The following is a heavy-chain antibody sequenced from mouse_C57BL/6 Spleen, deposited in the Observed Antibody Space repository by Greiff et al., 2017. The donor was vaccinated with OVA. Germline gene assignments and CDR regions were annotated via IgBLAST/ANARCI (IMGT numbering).Heavy chain of an antibody. CDR2: INPNYGTT. Sequence: VQLKESGPELVKPGASVKISCKASGYSFTDYNMNWVKQSNGKSLEWIGVINPNYGTTSYNQKFKGKATLTVDQSSSTAYMQLNSLTSEDSAVYYCARDYYGSSYLYAMDYWGQGTSVTVSS. J-gene: IGHJ4*01. CDR3: ARDYYGSSYLYAMDY. CDR1: GYSFTDYN. D-gene: IGHD1-1*01. V-gene: IGHV1-39*01.